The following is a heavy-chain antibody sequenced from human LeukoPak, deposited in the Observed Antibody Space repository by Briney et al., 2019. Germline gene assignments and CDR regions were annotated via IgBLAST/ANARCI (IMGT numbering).Heavy chain of an antibody. D-gene: IGHD6-13*01. CDR2: ISGSGGST. CDR3: ARRGNSSSWFNWFDP. Sequence: PGGSQRLSCAASGFTFSSYAMSWVRQAPGKGLEWVSAISGSGGSTYYADSVKGRFTISRDNSKNTLYLQMNSLRAEDTAVYYCARRGNSSSWFNWFDPWGQGTLVTVSS. J-gene: IGHJ5*02. V-gene: IGHV3-23*01. CDR1: GFTFSSYA.